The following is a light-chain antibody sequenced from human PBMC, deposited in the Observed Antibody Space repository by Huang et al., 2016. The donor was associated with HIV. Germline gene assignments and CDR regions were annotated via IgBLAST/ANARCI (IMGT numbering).Light chain of an antibody. CDR2: AAS. CDR3: QQYFDTIPT. Sequence: DIQMTQSPSSLSASVGDRVTITCRASQGISDSLAWYQQKSGRPPKVLVYAASTLERGVPTRFRGSGSGTEHTLTISSLQPEDLATYYCQQYFDTIPTFGGGTKVEIK. J-gene: IGKJ4*01. CDR1: QGISDS. V-gene: IGKV1-NL1*01.